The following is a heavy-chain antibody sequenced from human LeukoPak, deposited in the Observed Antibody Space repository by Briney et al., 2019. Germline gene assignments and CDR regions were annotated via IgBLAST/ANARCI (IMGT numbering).Heavy chain of an antibody. CDR1: GFTFDDYT. CDR3: TRDPILGAPDYFDY. V-gene: IGHV3-43*01. J-gene: IGHJ4*02. D-gene: IGHD1-26*01. CDR2: ISWDGGST. Sequence: GGSLRLSCAASGFTFDDYTMHWVRQAPGKGLEWVSLISWDGGSTYYADSVKGRFTISRDNSKNTMYLQMNNLREEDTAVYYCTRDPILGAPDYFDYWGQGTLVTVSS.